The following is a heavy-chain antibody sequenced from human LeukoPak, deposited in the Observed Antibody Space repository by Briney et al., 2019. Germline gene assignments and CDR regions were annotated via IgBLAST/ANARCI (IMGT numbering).Heavy chain of an antibody. CDR2: IYYRGSS. D-gene: IGHD5-18*01. Sequence: SQTLSLTCTVSGGSISSGNYYWGWLRQPPGKGLEWIGDIYYRGSSYYNPSLKSRVTISVDTSKNQFSLKLSSVTAADTAVYYCARDRAAGYSYGFSPNLDAFDIWGQGTMVTVSS. CDR1: GGSISSGNYY. J-gene: IGHJ3*02. V-gene: IGHV4-30-4*01. CDR3: ARDRAAGYSYGFSPNLDAFDI.